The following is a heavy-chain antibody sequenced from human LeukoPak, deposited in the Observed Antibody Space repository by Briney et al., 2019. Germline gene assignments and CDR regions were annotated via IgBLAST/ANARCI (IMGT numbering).Heavy chain of an antibody. CDR1: GFTFSSYW. D-gene: IGHD4-23*01. J-gene: IGHJ4*02. CDR2: INSDGSST. V-gene: IGHV3-74*01. Sequence: GGSLRLSCAASGFTFSSYWMHWVRQAPGKGLVWVSRINSDGSSTSYADSVKGRFTISRDNAKNTLYLQMNSLRAEDTAVYYCARGSTVALGDYWGQGTLVTVSS. CDR3: ARGSTVALGDY.